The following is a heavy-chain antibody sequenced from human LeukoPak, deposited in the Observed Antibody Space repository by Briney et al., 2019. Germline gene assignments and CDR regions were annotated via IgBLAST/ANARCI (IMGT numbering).Heavy chain of an antibody. CDR1: GFTFSSYA. V-gene: IGHV3-7*03. Sequence: GGSLRLSCAASGFTFSSYAMNWLRQAPGKGLEWVANVDQDGSEKYYVGSVKGRFTISRDNAKNSLYLQMNSLRVEDTAVYYCARGWASSRRKAFDIWGQGTMVTVSS. D-gene: IGHD3-16*01. CDR2: VDQDGSEK. CDR3: ARGWASSRRKAFDI. J-gene: IGHJ3*02.